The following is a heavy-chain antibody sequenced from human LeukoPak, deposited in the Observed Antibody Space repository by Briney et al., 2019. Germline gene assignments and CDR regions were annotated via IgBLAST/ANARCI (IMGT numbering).Heavy chain of an antibody. CDR3: ARPQFPYCSGGDCSSGFDY. CDR2: ISYDESTQ. J-gene: IGHJ4*02. Sequence: GGSLRLSCAASVFTFNNAWMSWVRQAPGKGLEWVAIISYDESTQYYADSVKGRFTISRDNSRNTLFLQMNSLRPEDTAIYYCARPQFPYCSGGDCSSGFDYWGQGALVAVSS. V-gene: IGHV3-30*03. CDR1: VFTFNNAW. D-gene: IGHD2-15*01.